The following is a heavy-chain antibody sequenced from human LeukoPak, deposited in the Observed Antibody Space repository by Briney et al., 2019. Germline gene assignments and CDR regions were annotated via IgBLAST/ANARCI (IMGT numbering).Heavy chain of an antibody. D-gene: IGHD1-7*01. V-gene: IGHV6-1*01. CDR2: AYSRSRGGR. CDR3: ARGTNSTFDV. J-gene: IGHJ3*01. Sequence: SQTLSLSCAISGDSVSSNSVAWNWIWQSPSRGLEWLGRAYSRSRGGRDYAISVRSRINIDTDTSRNRFSLQLSSVTPEDTAVYYCARGTNSTFDVWGQGTMVTVSS. CDR1: GDSVSSNSVA.